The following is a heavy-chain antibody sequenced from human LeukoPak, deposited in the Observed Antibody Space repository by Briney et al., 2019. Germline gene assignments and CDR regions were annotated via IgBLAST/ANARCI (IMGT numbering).Heavy chain of an antibody. J-gene: IGHJ4*02. Sequence: ASVKVSCKASGYTFTGYYIHWMRQAPGQGLESMGWMDPNRGGTNLAQEFQGRVTLIKDTSKSTVYMDLRSLRSDDTAVYYCARQIRRTYGAYEVFDYWGQGTLVTVSS. CDR3: ARQIRRTYGAYEVFDY. CDR1: GYTFTGYY. D-gene: IGHD4-17*01. V-gene: IGHV1-2*02. CDR2: MDPNRGGT.